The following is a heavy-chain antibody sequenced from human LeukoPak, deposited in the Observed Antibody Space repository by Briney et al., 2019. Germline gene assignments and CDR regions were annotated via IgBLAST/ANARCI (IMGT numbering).Heavy chain of an antibody. CDR3: ASLGETSVPGPRFDY. Sequence: WASVKVSCKASGYIFTNYAMNWVRQAPGQGLEWMGWINTNTGNPTYAQGFTGRFVFSLDTSVTTAYLQISSLKAEDTAVYYCASLGETSVPGPRFDYWGQGTLVTVSS. J-gene: IGHJ4*02. V-gene: IGHV7-4-1*02. CDR1: GYIFTNYA. CDR2: INTNTGNP. D-gene: IGHD5-24*01.